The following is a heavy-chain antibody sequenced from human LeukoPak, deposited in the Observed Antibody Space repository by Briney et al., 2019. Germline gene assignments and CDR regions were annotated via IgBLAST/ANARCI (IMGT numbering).Heavy chain of an antibody. D-gene: IGHD5-12*01. J-gene: IGHJ4*02. V-gene: IGHV3-21*01. CDR2: ISSSSDYI. CDR1: GFTFSTYS. CDR3: ASDRIVATY. Sequence: GGSLRLSCAASGFTFSTYSMHWVRQAPGKGLEWVSSISSSSDYIYYADSVKGRFTISRDNAKNSLYLQMNSLRAEDTAVYYCASDRIVATYWGQGTLVTVSS.